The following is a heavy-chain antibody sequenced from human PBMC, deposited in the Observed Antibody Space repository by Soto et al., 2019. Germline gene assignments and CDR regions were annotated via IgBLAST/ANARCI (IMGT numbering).Heavy chain of an antibody. CDR3: AGGHRSGPPFFDS. V-gene: IGHV4-34*01. J-gene: IGHJ4*02. D-gene: IGHD6-19*01. Sequence: QVRLRQWGAGLLKPSETLSLTCAVFGGSFSGYYWTWIRQSPGKGLEWIGEINHSGITDYSPSFKSRVSISVDTSKNQFSLRLNSVTAADTSVYFCAGGHRSGPPFFDSWGQGILVTVSS. CDR2: INHSGIT. CDR1: GGSFSGYY.